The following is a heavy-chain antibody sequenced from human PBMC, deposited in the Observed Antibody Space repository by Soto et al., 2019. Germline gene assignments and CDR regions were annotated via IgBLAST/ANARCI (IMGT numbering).Heavy chain of an antibody. Sequence: SETLSLTCTVSGGSISSYYWSWIRQPPGKGLEWIGYIYYSGSTNYNPSLKSRVTISVDTSKNQFSLKLSSVTAADTAVYYCAREYSSSSEYYYYYYMDVWGKGTTVTVSS. CDR1: GGSISSYY. D-gene: IGHD6-6*01. CDR2: IYYSGST. CDR3: AREYSSSSEYYYYYYMDV. J-gene: IGHJ6*03. V-gene: IGHV4-59*01.